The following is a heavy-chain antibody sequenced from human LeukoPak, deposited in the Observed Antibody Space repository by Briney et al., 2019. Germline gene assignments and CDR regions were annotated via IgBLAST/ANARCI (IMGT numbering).Heavy chain of an antibody. V-gene: IGHV4-31*03. CDR3: ARVTSSSSCYFDY. Sequence: SETLSLTCTVSGDSISSGGYYWSWIRQHPGKGLEWIGYSYYSGSTYYNASLKSRVTISVDTSKNQLSLKLSPVTAVDTAVYYCARVTSSSSCYFDYWGQGTLVTVSS. CDR2: SYYSGST. J-gene: IGHJ4*02. CDR1: GDSISSGGYY. D-gene: IGHD6-13*01.